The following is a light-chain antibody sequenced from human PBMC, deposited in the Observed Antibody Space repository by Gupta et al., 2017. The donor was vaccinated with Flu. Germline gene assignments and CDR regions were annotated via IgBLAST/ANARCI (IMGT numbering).Light chain of an antibody. J-gene: IGKJ4*01. CDR3: QRLNSYPQGLT. CDR1: HAISSY. CDR2: AAS. V-gene: IGKV1-9*01. Sequence: IQLTQSPSFLSASVGDRVTITCRASHAISSYLAWYQQKPGKAPRLLIYAASTLQSGVPSRFSGSGSGTEFTLTISSLQPEDFATYYCQRLNSYPQGLTFGGGTKVEIK.